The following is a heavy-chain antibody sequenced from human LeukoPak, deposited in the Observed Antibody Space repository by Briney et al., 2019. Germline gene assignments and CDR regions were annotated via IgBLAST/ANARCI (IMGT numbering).Heavy chain of an antibody. J-gene: IGHJ2*01. CDR2: IYYSGST. V-gene: IGHV4-59*01. CDR1: GGPISSSF. D-gene: IGHD1-26*01. Sequence: SETLSLTCTVSGGPISSSFWSWIRQPPGKGLEWIGHIYYSGSTNYNPSLRSRVTISVDTSKNQFSLKLSSVTAADTAVYSCARRGANSGSYSHFDLWGRGTLVTVSA. CDR3: ARRGANSGSYSHFDL.